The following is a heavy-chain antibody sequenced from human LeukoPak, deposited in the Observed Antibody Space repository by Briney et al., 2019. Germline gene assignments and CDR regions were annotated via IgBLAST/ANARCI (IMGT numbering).Heavy chain of an antibody. CDR3: ARGGNYNTDSYAY. D-gene: IGHD1-14*01. Sequence: GGSLRLSCAVSGFTFSSYWMHWVRQAPGKGVEWGSSVNSDGSRTAYADSVKGRFTISRDNAKNTLYLEMNSLRAEDTAVYYCARGGNYNTDSYAYWGQGTLVTVSS. CDR2: VNSDGSRT. V-gene: IGHV3-74*03. CDR1: GFTFSSYW. J-gene: IGHJ4*02.